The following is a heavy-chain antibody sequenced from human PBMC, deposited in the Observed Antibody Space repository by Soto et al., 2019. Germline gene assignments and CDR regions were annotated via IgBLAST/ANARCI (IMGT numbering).Heavy chain of an antibody. CDR1: GYSFTSFW. Sequence: PGESLKISCKGSGYSFTSFWISWVRQMPGKGLEWMGRIDPSDSYTSYSPSFQGHVTISADRSISTAYLQWSSLKASDTAMYYCARMERYTGYELYFDYWGQGTQVTVSS. J-gene: IGHJ4*02. D-gene: IGHD5-12*01. CDR3: ARMERYTGYELYFDY. V-gene: IGHV5-10-1*01. CDR2: IDPSDSYT.